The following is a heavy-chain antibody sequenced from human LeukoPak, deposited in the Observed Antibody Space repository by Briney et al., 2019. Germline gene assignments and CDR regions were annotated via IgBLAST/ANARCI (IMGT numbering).Heavy chain of an antibody. J-gene: IGHJ4*02. V-gene: IGHV4-4*07. CDR1: SGSISSHY. D-gene: IGHD6-13*01. CDR3: AGYSSSWYFDY. Sequence: SETLSLTCTVSSGSISSHYWSWIRQPAGKGLEWIGRIHTSGSINYNPSLKSRVTTSVDTSKNQFSLKLSSVTAADTAVYYCAGYSSSWYFDYWGQGTLVTVSS. CDR2: IHTSGSI.